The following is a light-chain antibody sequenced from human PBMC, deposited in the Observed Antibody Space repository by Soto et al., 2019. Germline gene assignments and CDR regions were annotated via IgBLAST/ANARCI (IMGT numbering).Light chain of an antibody. CDR1: SGYSNYK. CDR2: VGTGGIVG. J-gene: IGLJ1*01. Sequence: QSVLTQPPSASASLGASVTLTCTMSSGYSNYKVDWYQQRPGKGPRFVMRVGTGGIVGSKGDGIPDRLSVLGSGLNRYLTIKNIQEDDESDYHCGADHGSGSNFVYVFGTGTKVTVL. V-gene: IGLV9-49*01. CDR3: GADHGSGSNFVYV.